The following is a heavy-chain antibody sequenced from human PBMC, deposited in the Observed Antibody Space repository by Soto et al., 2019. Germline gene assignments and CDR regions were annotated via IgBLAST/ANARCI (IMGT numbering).Heavy chain of an antibody. J-gene: IGHJ4*02. CDR2: LDSGGSST. CDR1: GFTYSRYW. V-gene: IGHV3-74*01. D-gene: IGHD3-10*01. CDR3: ARWFTYGNFDYFDC. Sequence: GGALRHSSSASGFTYSRYWMYWFRPATGKGLVWVSRLDSGGSSTTYADSVKGRFTISRDNAKNTLYLQMNGLRAEDTALYYCARWFTYGNFDYFDCWGPGTQVTVSS.